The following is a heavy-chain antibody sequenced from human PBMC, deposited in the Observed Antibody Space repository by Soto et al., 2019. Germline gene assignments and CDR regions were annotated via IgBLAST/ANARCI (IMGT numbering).Heavy chain of an antibody. V-gene: IGHV3-15*07. CDR1: GFTFGDAW. CDR3: TTLGPS. CDR2: VKTKSEGEAT. J-gene: IGHJ5*02. Sequence: EVQLVESGGGLVKPGGSLTLSCVASGFTFGDAWMNWVRQAAGKGLEWVGHVKTKSEGEATDYAAPVKGRFTIWRDDSTNTLYPQMNSLKTEDTGKYFCTTLGPSWGQGTQVTVSS.